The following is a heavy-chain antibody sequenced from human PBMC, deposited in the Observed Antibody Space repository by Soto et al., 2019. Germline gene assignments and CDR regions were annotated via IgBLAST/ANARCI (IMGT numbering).Heavy chain of an antibody. CDR2: IKSKNDGGTA. CDR1: GFGFSDYY. V-gene: IGHV3-15*01. D-gene: IGHD6-13*01. J-gene: IGHJ4*02. Sequence: GSLRLSCAASGFGFSDYYMTWIRQAPGKGLEWVGRIKSKNDGGTADYAAPVKGRFTISRDDSKNTVYLQMNSLKTEDTAVYYCITVGGHIASALDYWGQGSLVTVSS. CDR3: ITVGGHIASALDY.